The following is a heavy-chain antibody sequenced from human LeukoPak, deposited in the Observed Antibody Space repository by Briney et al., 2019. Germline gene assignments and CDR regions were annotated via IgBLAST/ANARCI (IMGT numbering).Heavy chain of an antibody. CDR1: GYSFTGYY. D-gene: IGHD6-6*01. Sequence: ASVKVSSKASGYSFTGYYMHWVRQAPGQGLEWMGWINPNSGGTNYAQNFQGRVTMTRDTSISTAYMELSRLRSDDTALYYCARVWQYSRSSGAFDIWGQGTMVTVSS. V-gene: IGHV1-2*02. J-gene: IGHJ3*02. CDR2: INPNSGGT. CDR3: ARVWQYSRSSGAFDI.